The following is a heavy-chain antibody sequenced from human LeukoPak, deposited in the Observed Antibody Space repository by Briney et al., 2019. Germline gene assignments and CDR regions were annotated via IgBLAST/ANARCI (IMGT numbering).Heavy chain of an antibody. Sequence: SETLSLTCSVSGGSIGTFYWNWIRQPAGKGLEWIGRIWSSGTTNYNPFLKSRVTMSLDTSKNQVSLNLISVTAADTALYYCARSAYVTFDYWGRGTVVIVSS. V-gene: IGHV4-4*07. J-gene: IGHJ4*02. CDR3: ARSAYVTFDY. CDR1: GGSIGTFY. D-gene: IGHD3-16*01. CDR2: IWSSGTT.